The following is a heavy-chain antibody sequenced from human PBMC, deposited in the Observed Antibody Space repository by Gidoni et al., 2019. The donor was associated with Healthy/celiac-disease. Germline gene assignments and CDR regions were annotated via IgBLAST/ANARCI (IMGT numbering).Heavy chain of an antibody. Sequence: QVQLVQSGAEVKKPGSSVKVACKASGGTFSSYAISWVRQAPGQGLEGMGRIIPILGIATYAQKFQGRVTITADKSTSTAYMELSSLRSEATAVYYCARRLGYYGSGSYYSYYYYGMDVWGQGTTVTVSS. J-gene: IGHJ6*02. V-gene: IGHV1-69*04. CDR3: ARRLGYYGSGSYYSYYYYGMDV. D-gene: IGHD3-10*01. CDR2: IIPILGIA. CDR1: GGTFSSYA.